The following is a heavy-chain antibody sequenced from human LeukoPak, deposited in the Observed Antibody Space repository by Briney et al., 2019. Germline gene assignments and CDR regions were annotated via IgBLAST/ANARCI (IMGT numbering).Heavy chain of an antibody. CDR2: IYYSGST. J-gene: IGHJ5*02. CDR3: ARAITMVRGANPKWFDP. D-gene: IGHD3-10*01. V-gene: IGHV4-30-4*01. CDR1: GGSISSGDYY. Sequence: SETLSLTCTASGGSISSGDYYWSWIRQPPGKGLEWIGYIYYSGSTYYNPSLKSRVTISVDTSKNQFSLKLSSVTAADTAVYYCARAITMVRGANPKWFDPWGQGTLVTVSS.